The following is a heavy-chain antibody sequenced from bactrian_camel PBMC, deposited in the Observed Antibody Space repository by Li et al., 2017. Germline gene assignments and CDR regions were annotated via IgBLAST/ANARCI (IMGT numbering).Heavy chain of an antibody. CDR1: ESTYRSIC. J-gene: IGHJ6*01. Sequence: HVQLVESGGGSVQAGGSLTLSCTASESTYRSICMAWFRQAQGSQREMVATVDSNGVTKVAGSVKGRFTLSIDNRKNILYLQMNSLTPGDTAMYYCTARYEFGLGACRGVGGLGFWGQGTQVTV. V-gene: IGHV3S53*01. CDR3: TARYEFGLGACRGVGGLGF. CDR2: VDSNGVT. D-gene: IGHD1*01.